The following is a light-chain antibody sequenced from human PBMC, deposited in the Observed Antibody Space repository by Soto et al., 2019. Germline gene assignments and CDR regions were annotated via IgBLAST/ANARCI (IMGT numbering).Light chain of an antibody. CDR1: QSVSSK. J-gene: IGKJ4*01. CDR3: QQYNDWPLT. CDR2: DAS. Sequence: EIVMTQSPATLSVSPGERATLSCRASQSVSSKLAWYQQKPSQGPRLLIYDASSRATGIPARFSGSGSGTEFTLTISSLQSEDFAVYYCQQYNDWPLTFGGGTKVEIK. V-gene: IGKV3-15*01.